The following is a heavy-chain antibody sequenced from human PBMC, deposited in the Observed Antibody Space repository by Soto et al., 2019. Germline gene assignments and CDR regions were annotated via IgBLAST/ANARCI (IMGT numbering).Heavy chain of an antibody. J-gene: IGHJ3*02. D-gene: IGHD2-2*01. Sequence: GGSLRLSCAASGFTFSSYAMSWVRQAPGKGLEWVSAISGSGGSTYYADSVKGRFTISRDNSKNTLYLQMNSLRAEDTVVYYCALKRGYCSSTSCPLGAFDIWGQGTMVTVSS. CDR3: ALKRGYCSSTSCPLGAFDI. V-gene: IGHV3-23*01. CDR2: ISGSGGST. CDR1: GFTFSSYA.